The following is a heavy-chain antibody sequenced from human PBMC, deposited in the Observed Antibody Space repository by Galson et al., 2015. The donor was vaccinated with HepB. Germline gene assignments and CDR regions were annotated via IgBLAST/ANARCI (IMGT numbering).Heavy chain of an antibody. CDR1: GFTFRTYG. Sequence: SLRLSCAASGFTFRTYGMHWARQAPGKGLEWVAVIWNDGSNKYYADSVKGRFTISRDDSKNTLYLQMYSLRAEDTAVYYCARDCTNGVCSVDGTDVWGQGTTVTVSS. J-gene: IGHJ6*02. V-gene: IGHV3-33*01. CDR3: ARDCTNGVCSVDGTDV. CDR2: IWNDGSNK. D-gene: IGHD2-8*01.